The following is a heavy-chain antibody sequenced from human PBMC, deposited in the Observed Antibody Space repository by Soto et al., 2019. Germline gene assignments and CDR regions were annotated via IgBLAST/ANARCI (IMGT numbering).Heavy chain of an antibody. CDR1: GGSISSSSYY. D-gene: IGHD3-10*01. J-gene: IGHJ5*02. Sequence: SETLSLTCTVSGGSISSSSYYWGWIRQPPGKGLEWIGSIYYSGSTYYNPSLKSRVTISVDTSKNQFSLKLSSVTAADTAVYYCARLSYGSGSYYLDPWGQGTLVTVSS. CDR3: ARLSYGSGSYYLDP. V-gene: IGHV4-39*01. CDR2: IYYSGST.